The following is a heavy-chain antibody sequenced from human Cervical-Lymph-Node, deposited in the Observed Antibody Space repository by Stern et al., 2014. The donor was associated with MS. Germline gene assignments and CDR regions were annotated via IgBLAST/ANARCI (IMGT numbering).Heavy chain of an antibody. Sequence: QVQLMQSGAEVKKPGTSVKVSCKASGYTFTDYYIHWVRQAPGQGFQWMGRINPNSGSTTSATRFQGRITMTRDTSISTAYLELSSLTSDDTALYYCVRVGAEFQLLYDWYFDIWSRGSLITVSP. J-gene: IGHJ2*01. CDR3: VRVGAEFQLLYDWYFDI. CDR1: GYTFTDYY. V-gene: IGHV1-2*06. D-gene: IGHD3-10*01. CDR2: INPNSGST.